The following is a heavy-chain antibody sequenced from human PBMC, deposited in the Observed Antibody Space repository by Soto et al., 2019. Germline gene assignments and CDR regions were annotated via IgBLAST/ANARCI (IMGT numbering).Heavy chain of an antibody. Sequence: PGGSLRLSCVASGFTFSNFWMSWVRQAPGKGLEWVANIKGDGSEKRYVDSVKGRLTISRDNAKNSVYLQMNSLRPEDTALYYCVKDKWYNNTWYLDYWGQGTLDTVSS. D-gene: IGHD6-13*01. V-gene: IGHV3-7*03. CDR3: VKDKWYNNTWYLDY. CDR1: GFTFSNFW. J-gene: IGHJ4*02. CDR2: IKGDGSEK.